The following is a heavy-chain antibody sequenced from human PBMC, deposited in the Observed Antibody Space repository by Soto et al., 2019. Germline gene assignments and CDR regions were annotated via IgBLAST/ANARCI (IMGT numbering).Heavy chain of an antibody. CDR3: ASGIVGATGFDY. J-gene: IGHJ4*02. D-gene: IGHD1-26*01. V-gene: IGHV1-46*01. Sequence: ASAKVSCKASGYTFTSYYMHWVRQAPGQGLEWMGIINPSGGSTSYAQKFQGRVTMTRDTSTSTVYMGLSSLRSEDTAVYYCASGIVGATGFDYWGQGTLVTVSS. CDR2: INPSGGST. CDR1: GYTFTSYY.